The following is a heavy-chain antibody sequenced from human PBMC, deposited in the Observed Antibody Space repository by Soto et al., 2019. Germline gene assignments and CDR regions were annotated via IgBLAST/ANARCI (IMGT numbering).Heavy chain of an antibody. V-gene: IGHV5-51*01. CDR3: ARRPGYQLLYDHQGWFDP. D-gene: IGHD2-2*02. CDR2: IYPGDSDT. CDR1: GYSFTSYW. J-gene: IGHJ5*02. Sequence: PGESLKISCKGSGYSFTSYWIGWVRQMPGKGLEWMGIIYPGDSDTRYSPSFQGQVTISADKSISTAYLQWSSLKASDTAMYYCARRPGYQLLYDHQGWFDPWGQGTLVTVSS.